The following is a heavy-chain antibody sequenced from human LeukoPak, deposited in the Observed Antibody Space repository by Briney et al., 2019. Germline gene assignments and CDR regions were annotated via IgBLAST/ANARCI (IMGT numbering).Heavy chain of an antibody. CDR1: GFTFSSYA. D-gene: IGHD3-22*01. CDR2: ISGSGGST. Sequence: GGSLRLSCAASGFTFSSYAMSWVRQAPGKGLEWVSAISGSGGSTYYADSVKGRFTISRDNAKNSLYLQMNSLRAEDTAVYYCARDLTYYYDSSGFGYWGQGTLVTVSS. J-gene: IGHJ4*02. V-gene: IGHV3-23*01. CDR3: ARDLTYYYDSSGFGY.